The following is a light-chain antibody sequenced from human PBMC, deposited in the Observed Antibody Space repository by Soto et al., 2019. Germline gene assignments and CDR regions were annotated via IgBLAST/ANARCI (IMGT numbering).Light chain of an antibody. CDR2: GAS. CDR1: QSISDT. J-gene: IGKJ1*01. V-gene: IGKV3-15*01. Sequence: EIVMTQSPATLSVSPGGRATLSCRASQSISDTLAWYQQKPGQAPRLVIHGASTRATGFPARFSGSGSGTDFTLTISSLQSEDFAVDYCQQYNNWPWTFGQGSKV. CDR3: QQYNNWPWT.